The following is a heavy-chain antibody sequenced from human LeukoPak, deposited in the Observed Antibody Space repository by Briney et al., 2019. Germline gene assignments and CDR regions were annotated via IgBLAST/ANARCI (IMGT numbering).Heavy chain of an antibody. Sequence: SETLSLTCTVSGGSISSYYWSWIRQPPGKGLEWIGYIYYSGSTNYNPSLKSRVTISVDTSKNQFSLKLSSVTAADTAVYYCARAGAYYDILTGYYGSYFDYWGQGTLVTVSS. J-gene: IGHJ4*02. CDR2: IYYSGST. CDR1: GGSISSYY. V-gene: IGHV4-59*01. D-gene: IGHD3-9*01. CDR3: ARAGAYYDILTGYYGSYFDY.